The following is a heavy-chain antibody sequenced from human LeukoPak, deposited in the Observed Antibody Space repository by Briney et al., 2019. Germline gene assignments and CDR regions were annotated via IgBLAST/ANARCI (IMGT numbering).Heavy chain of an antibody. J-gene: IGHJ6*02. D-gene: IGHD3-22*01. CDR3: ARGYYDSSGYYPPYYYGMDV. V-gene: IGHV4-31*03. Sequence: SQTLSLTCTVSGGSISSGGYYWSWIRQHPGKGLEWIGYIYYSGSTYYNPSLKRRVTISVDTSKNQFSLKLSSVTAADTAVYYCARGYYDSSGYYPPYYYGMDVWGQGTTVTVSS. CDR2: IYYSGST. CDR1: GGSISSGGYY.